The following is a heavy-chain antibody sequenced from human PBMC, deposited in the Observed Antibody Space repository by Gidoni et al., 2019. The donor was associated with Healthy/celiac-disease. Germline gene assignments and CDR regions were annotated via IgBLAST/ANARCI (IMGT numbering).Heavy chain of an antibody. Sequence: QLQLQESGPGLVKPSETLSLTCTVSGGSISSSSYYWGWIRQPPGKGLEWIGSIYYSGSTYYNPSLKSRVTISVDTSKNQFSLKLSSVTAADTAVYYCARPLNRNDFWSGDNEHSFDYWGQGTLVTVSS. CDR2: IYYSGST. D-gene: IGHD3-3*01. V-gene: IGHV4-39*01. CDR3: ARPLNRNDFWSGDNEHSFDY. J-gene: IGHJ4*02. CDR1: GGSISSSSYY.